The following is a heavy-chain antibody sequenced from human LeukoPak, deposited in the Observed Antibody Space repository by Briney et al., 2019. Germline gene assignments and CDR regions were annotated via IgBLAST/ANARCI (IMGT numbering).Heavy chain of an antibody. D-gene: IGHD2-15*01. CDR1: GFTFSSYS. V-gene: IGHV3-21*01. CDR2: ISSSSSYI. J-gene: IGHJ3*02. CDR3: ARDHGYCSGGSCYDDAFDI. Sequence: PGGSLRLSCAASGFTFSSYSMNWVRQAPGKGLEWISSISSSSSYIYYADPVKGRFTISRDNAKNSLYLQMNSLRAEDTAMYYCARDHGYCSGGSCYDDAFDIWGQGTMVTVSS.